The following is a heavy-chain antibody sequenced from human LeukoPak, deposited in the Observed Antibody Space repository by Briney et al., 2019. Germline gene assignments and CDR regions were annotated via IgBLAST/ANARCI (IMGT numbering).Heavy chain of an antibody. CDR1: GFTFRTYS. Sequence: GGSLRLSCAASGFTFRTYSMNWVRQAPGKGLEWVSYISSSGSTIYYADSVKGRFTISRDNAKNSLYLQMNSLRAEDTAVYYCAELGITMIGGVWGKGTTVTISS. V-gene: IGHV3-48*04. J-gene: IGHJ6*04. D-gene: IGHD3-10*02. CDR2: ISSSGSTI. CDR3: AELGITMIGGV.